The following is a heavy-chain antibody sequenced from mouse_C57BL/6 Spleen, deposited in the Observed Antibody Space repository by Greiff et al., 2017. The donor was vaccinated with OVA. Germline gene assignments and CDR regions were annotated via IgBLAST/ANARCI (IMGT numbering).Heavy chain of an antibody. V-gene: IGHV1-82*01. Sequence: VKLQESGPELVKPGASVKISCKASGYAFSSSWMNWVKQRPGKGLEWIGRIYPGDGDTNYNGKFKGKATLTADKSSSTAYMQLSSLTSEDSAVYFCARLGGNYDWFAYWGQGTLVTVSA. CDR1: GYAFSSSW. D-gene: IGHD2-1*01. CDR3: ARLGGNYDWFAY. CDR2: IYPGDGDT. J-gene: IGHJ3*01.